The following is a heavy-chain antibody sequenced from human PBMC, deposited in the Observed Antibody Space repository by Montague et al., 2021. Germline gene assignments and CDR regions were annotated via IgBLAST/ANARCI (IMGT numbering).Heavy chain of an antibody. V-gene: IGHV4-34*01. CDR2: IDHKETV. CDR1: GGSFTGYY. Sequence: SETLSLTCAVYGGSFTGYYWGWIRQSPGKGLGWIGEIDHKETVTLNPSLKSRVIISLDTSKNHFSLNMTSVTAADTATYYCARGPRGYGSGSRFDPWGQGTLIVVSS. CDR3: ARGPRGYGSGSRFDP. J-gene: IGHJ5*02. D-gene: IGHD3-10*01.